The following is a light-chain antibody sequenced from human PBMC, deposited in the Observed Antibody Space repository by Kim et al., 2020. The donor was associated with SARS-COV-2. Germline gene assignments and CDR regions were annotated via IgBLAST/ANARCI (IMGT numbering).Light chain of an antibody. CDR1: QSVCSHC. Sequence: EIVLTQSPGTLSLSPGERPTLSCRTSQSVCSHCLAWYQQKPGQAPRLLIYSVSNRATGIPDRFSGSGSGTDFTLTISRLEPEDFAVYFRQQYCNAPPYTLGQGTNLEI. CDR2: SVS. CDR3: QQYCNAPPYT. V-gene: IGKV3-20*01. J-gene: IGKJ2*01.